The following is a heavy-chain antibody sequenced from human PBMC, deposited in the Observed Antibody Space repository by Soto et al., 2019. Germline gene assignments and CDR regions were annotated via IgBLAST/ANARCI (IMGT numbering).Heavy chain of an antibody. CDR2: IIPIFGTT. CDR1: GGTFSSHA. D-gene: IGHD6-6*01. Sequence: QGQLVQSGAEVKKPGSSLKVSCKSSGGTFSSHAISWVRQAPRQGLEWMGGIIPIFGTTKYAQKVQGRVTITADESRRTAFMELSSLRSEDTAVYYCVGSSSLVARFDPWGQGTLVTVSS. V-gene: IGHV1-69*01. J-gene: IGHJ5*02. CDR3: VGSSSLVARFDP.